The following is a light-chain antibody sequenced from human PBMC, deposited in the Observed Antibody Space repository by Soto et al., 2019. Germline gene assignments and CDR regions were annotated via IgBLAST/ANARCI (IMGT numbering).Light chain of an antibody. CDR3: AAWDDSLSVRYV. Sequence: QSVLTQPPSASGTPGQRVTISCSGSSSNIGSNFVYWYQQRPGTAPRLLIYNNDHRPSGVPDRFSGSKSGTSASLAISGLRSEDEADYYCAAWDDSLSVRYVFGTGTKLTVL. CDR2: NND. V-gene: IGLV1-47*02. J-gene: IGLJ1*01. CDR1: SSNIGSNF.